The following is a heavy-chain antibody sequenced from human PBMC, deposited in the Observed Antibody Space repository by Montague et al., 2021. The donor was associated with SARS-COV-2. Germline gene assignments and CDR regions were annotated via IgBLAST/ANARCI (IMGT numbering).Heavy chain of an antibody. CDR2: VSDSGST. Sequence: SETLSLTCTVSGGSISSSSYYWGWIRQPPGKELEWIGYVSDSGSTSFNPSLKSRVTISVDTSKNQFSLNLSSVTAADTAVYYCARDPLGGLFHYWGQGTQVTVSS. D-gene: IGHD3-16*01. V-gene: IGHV4-61*01. CDR3: ARDPLGGLFHY. CDR1: GGSISSSSYY. J-gene: IGHJ4*02.